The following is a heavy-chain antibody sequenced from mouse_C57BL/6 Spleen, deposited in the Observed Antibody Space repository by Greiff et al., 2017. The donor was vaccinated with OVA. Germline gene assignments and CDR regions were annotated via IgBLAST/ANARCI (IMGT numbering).Heavy chain of an antibody. V-gene: IGHV1-55*01. CDR1: GYTFTSYW. D-gene: IGHD1-1*01. Sequence: VQLQQPGAELVKPGASVKMSCKASGYTFTSYWITWVKQRPGQGLEWIGEIYPGSGSTNYNEKFKSKATLTVDTSSSTAYMQLSSLTSEDSAVDYFAKVTTVVADYFDYWGQGTTLTVSS. J-gene: IGHJ2*01. CDR3: AKVTTVVADYFDY. CDR2: IYPGSGST.